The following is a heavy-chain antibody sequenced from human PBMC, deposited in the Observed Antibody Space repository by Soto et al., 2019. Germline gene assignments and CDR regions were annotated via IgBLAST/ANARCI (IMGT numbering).Heavy chain of an antibody. D-gene: IGHD6-13*01. Sequence: SETLSLTCTVSGGSISSSSYYWGWIRQPPGKGLEWIGYIYQSGSTRYNPSLKSRVTISLDTSKNQFSLKLSSVTAADTAVYYCARVHSSSYHYFDYWGQGTVVTVS. CDR2: IYQSGST. J-gene: IGHJ4*02. V-gene: IGHV4-61*05. CDR3: ARVHSSSYHYFDY. CDR1: GGSISSSSYY.